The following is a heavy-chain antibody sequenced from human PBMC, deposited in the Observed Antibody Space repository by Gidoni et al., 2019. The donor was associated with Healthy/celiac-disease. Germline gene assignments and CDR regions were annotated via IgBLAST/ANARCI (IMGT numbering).Heavy chain of an antibody. CDR2: IKQDGIEK. CDR3: AREDEYSSGWYGWFDP. J-gene: IGHJ5*02. Sequence: EVQLVESGGGLVQPGGSLRLSCAASGFTFSSYWMSWVRQAPGKGLEWVANIKQDGIEKYYVDSVKGRFTISRDNAKNSLYLQMNSLRAEDTAVYYCAREDEYSSGWYGWFDPWGQGTLVTVSS. D-gene: IGHD6-19*01. CDR1: GFTFSSYW. V-gene: IGHV3-7*01.